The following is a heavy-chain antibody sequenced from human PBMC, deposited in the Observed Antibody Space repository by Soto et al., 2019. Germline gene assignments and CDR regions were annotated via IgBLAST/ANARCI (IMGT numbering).Heavy chain of an antibody. CDR2: ITGSGSRS. CDR3: AKAAHCSSATCYLPADV. D-gene: IGHD2-2*01. CDR1: GFTFSNYA. Sequence: AGGSLRLSCSASGFTFSNYAIHWVRQAPGKGLEWVSGITGSGSRSDHADSVKGRFAISRDNSKNTVYLQMDSLRVEDTAVYYCAKAAHCSSATCYLPADVWGQGTTVTVSS. J-gene: IGHJ6*02. V-gene: IGHV3-23*01.